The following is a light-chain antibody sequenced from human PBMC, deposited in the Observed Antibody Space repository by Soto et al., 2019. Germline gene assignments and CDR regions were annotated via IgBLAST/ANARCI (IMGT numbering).Light chain of an antibody. CDR1: RSLLYNPNSKNY. CDR2: WAS. CDR3: QQYINDLPA. Sequence: DIVMTQSPDSLALSLGERATINCKSSRSLLYNPNSKNYLAWYQQKPGQPPKLLIYWASTRESGVPDRFSGSGSGTDFTLTISSLQAEDVAVYYCQQYINDLPAFGQGTKVEIK. V-gene: IGKV4-1*01. J-gene: IGKJ1*01.